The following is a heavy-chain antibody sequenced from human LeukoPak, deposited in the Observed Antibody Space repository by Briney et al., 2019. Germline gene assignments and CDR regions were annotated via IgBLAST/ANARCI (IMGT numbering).Heavy chain of an antibody. CDR1: GGSISSGSYS. V-gene: IGHV4-61*02. Sequence: PSQTLSLTCTVSGGSISSGSYSWSWIRQPAGKGLEWIGRICTSGSTNYNPSLKSRVTISVDTSKNQFSLKLSSVTAADTAVYYCARGLIAAAGSHAFDIWGQGTMVTVSS. J-gene: IGHJ3*02. CDR3: ARGLIAAAGSHAFDI. CDR2: ICTSGST. D-gene: IGHD6-13*01.